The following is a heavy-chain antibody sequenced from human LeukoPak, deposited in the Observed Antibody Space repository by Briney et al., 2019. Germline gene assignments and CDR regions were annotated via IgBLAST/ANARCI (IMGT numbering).Heavy chain of an antibody. J-gene: IGHJ6*02. CDR3: AREDPQTTVPEGMDV. CDR1: GGSIVSYY. Sequence: SETLSLTCTVSGGSIVSYYWSWIRQSPGTGLEWIGYISYTGSANYNPSLKSRVTMSVDTSKNQFSLKLSSVTAADTAVYYCAREDPQTTVPEGMDVWGQGTTVTVSS. D-gene: IGHD4-17*01. V-gene: IGHV4-59*01. CDR2: ISYTGSA.